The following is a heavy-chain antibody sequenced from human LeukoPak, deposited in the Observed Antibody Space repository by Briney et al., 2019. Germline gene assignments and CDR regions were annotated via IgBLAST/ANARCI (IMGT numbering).Heavy chain of an antibody. CDR2: IKQDGSEK. Sequence: PGGSLRLSCAASGFTFSSYWMSWVRQAPGKGLEWVANIKQDGSEKYYVDSVKGRFTISRDNSKNTLYLQMNSLRAEDTAVYYCAKGFAGYYYYYMDVWGKGTTVTVSS. V-gene: IGHV3-7*03. CDR3: AKGFAGYYYYYMDV. CDR1: GFTFSSYW. J-gene: IGHJ6*03.